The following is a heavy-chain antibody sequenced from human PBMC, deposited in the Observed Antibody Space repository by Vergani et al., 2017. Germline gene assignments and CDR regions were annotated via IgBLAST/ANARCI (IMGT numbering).Heavy chain of an antibody. CDR1: GFTVSSNY. CDR2: IYSGGST. CDR3: ARKRGYCSGGSCYPVLDY. D-gene: IGHD2-15*01. Sequence: EVQLVESGGGLVQPGGSLRLSCAASGFTVSSNYISWVRQAPGKGLEWVSVIYSGGSTYYADSVKGRFTISRDNSKNTLYLQMNSRRAEDTAVYYCARKRGYCSGGSCYPVLDYWGQGTLVTVSS. V-gene: IGHV3-66*02. J-gene: IGHJ4*02.